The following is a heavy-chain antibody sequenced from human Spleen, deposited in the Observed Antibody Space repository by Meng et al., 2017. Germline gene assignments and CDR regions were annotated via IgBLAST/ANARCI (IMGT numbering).Heavy chain of an antibody. CDR1: GGSFSDYY. D-gene: IGHD4-11*01. CDR2: INHSGST. J-gene: IGHJ4*02. Sequence: QGQLQHVGEGLLKPSDTLSLTCFVSGGSFSDYYWSWIRQPPGKGLEWIGEINHSGSTNYNPSLESRATISVDTSQNNLSLKLSSVTAADSAVYYCARGPTTMAHDFDYWGQGTLVTVSS. V-gene: IGHV4-34*01. CDR3: ARGPTTMAHDFDY.